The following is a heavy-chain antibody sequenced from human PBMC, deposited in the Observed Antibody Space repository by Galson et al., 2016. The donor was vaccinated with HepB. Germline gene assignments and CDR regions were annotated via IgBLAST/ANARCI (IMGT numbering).Heavy chain of an antibody. CDR1: GFTFSAYY. J-gene: IGHJ4*02. CDR3: STNDY. V-gene: IGHV3-11*01. CDR2: ISSSGSAV. D-gene: IGHD2-2*01. Sequence: SLRLSCAASGFTFSAYYMRWIRQAPGKGLEWVSYISSSGSAVYYADSVKGRFTISRDNAKNTLYLQMHSLRAEDTAAYYCSTNDYWGQGTLVTVSS.